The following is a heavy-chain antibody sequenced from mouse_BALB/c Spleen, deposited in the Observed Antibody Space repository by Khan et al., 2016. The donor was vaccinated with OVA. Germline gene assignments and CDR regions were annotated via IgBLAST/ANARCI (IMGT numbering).Heavy chain of an antibody. CDR2: ISYSGST. Sequence: EVQLQESGPGLVKPSQSLSLTCTVTGYSITSNYAWNWIRQFPENKLEWMGYISYSGSTNYNPSLKSRISITRDTSKNPFFLQLNSVTTDDTATYYCARGKYYGYAMDYWGQGTSITVSS. CDR1: GYSITSNYA. J-gene: IGHJ4*01. CDR3: ARGKYYGYAMDY. D-gene: IGHD1-1*01. V-gene: IGHV3-2*02.